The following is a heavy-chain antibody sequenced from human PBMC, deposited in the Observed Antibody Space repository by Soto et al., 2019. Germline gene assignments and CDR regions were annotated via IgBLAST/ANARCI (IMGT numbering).Heavy chain of an antibody. Sequence: SETLSLTCTVSGVSITRSTHYWGWIRQPPGKGLEWIGSIYNSGSTYYNPSLKSRVTISVDTSKNQFSLKLNSVTATDTAVYYCARTTVTTQGWYYYYYGMDVWGQGTTVT. V-gene: IGHV4-39*01. CDR2: IYNSGST. J-gene: IGHJ6*02. CDR3: ARTTVTTQGWYYYYYGMDV. CDR1: GVSITRSTHY. D-gene: IGHD4-4*01.